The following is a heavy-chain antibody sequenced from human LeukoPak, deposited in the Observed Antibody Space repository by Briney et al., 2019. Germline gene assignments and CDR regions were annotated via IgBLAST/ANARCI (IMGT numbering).Heavy chain of an antibody. CDR2: INTNTGNP. CDR1: GYTFTSYA. V-gene: IGHV7-4-1*02. Sequence: EASVTVSCKASGYTFTSYAMNWVRQAPGQGLEWMGWINTNTGNPTYAQGFTGRFVFSLDTSVSTAYLQISSLKAEDTAVYYCARSSDYGDQNDAFDIWGQGTMVTVSS. CDR3: ARSSDYGDQNDAFDI. J-gene: IGHJ3*02. D-gene: IGHD4-17*01.